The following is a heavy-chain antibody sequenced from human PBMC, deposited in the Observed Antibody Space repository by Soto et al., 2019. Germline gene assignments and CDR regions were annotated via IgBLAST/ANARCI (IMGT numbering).Heavy chain of an antibody. CDR2: ISYSGTT. J-gene: IGHJ6*03. CDR3: AST. V-gene: IGHV4-30-4*01. Sequence: SETLSLTCTVSGGSISSCNYYWSWIRQPPGKGLEWIGFISYSGTTHYSASLRSRVSISVDTSKNQFSLKLSSVTAADTAVYYCASTRGKG. CDR1: GGSISSCNYY.